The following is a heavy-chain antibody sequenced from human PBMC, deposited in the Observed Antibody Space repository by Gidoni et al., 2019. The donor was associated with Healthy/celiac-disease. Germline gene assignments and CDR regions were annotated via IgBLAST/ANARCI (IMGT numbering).Heavy chain of an antibody. J-gene: IGHJ6*02. V-gene: IGHV1-69*06. CDR1: GGTFSSYA. CDR2: IIPIFGTA. D-gene: IGHD2-2*01. CDR3: ARGYCSSTSCSRDYYYGMDV. Sequence: QVQLVQSGAEVKKPGSSVKVSCKASGGTFSSYAISWVRQAPGQGLEWMGGIIPIFGTANYAQKFQGRVTITADKSTSTAYMELSSLRSEDTAVYYCARGYCSSTSCSRDYYYGMDVWGQGTTVTVSS.